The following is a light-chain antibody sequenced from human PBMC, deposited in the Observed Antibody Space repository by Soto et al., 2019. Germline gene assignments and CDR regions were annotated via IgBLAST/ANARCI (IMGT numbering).Light chain of an antibody. CDR3: QQYGSSGT. Sequence: EIVLTQSPGTLSLSPGERATLSCRASQSVSNNYLDWYQQKHGQAPRLLIYGASNRATGIPVRISGSGSATDFTLTISRLEPEEFAVYYCQQYGSSGTFGQETKVDIK. CDR1: QSVSNNY. J-gene: IGKJ1*01. CDR2: GAS. V-gene: IGKV3-20*01.